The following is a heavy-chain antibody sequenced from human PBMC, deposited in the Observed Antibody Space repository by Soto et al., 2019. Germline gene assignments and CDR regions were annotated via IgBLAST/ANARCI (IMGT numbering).Heavy chain of an antibody. J-gene: IGHJ6*02. CDR2: ISYDGSNK. V-gene: IGHV3-30-3*01. CDR1: GFTFRSYA. CDR3: ARGDREDIAVVVGARPGEYGVDV. Sequence: QVQLVESGGGVVQPGRSLRLSCAASGFTFRSYAMHWVRQAPGKGLVCVAVISYDGSNKSYRNTVKGRFTISRDNSKNTLYLQINSLRYEDTAEYYCARGDREDIAVVVGARPGEYGVDVWGQGTTVTVSS. D-gene: IGHD2-15*01.